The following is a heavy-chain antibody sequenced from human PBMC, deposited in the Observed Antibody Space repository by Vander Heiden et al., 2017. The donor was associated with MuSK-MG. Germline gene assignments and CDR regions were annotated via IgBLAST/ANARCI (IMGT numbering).Heavy chain of an antibody. CDR3: ARDPTYYYGSGSYYGRHFDY. CDR1: GFTFSSYA. V-gene: IGHV3-30*04. Sequence: QVQLVESGGGVVQPGRSLRLSCAASGFTFSSYAMHGVRQAPGKGLEWVAVISYDGSNKYYADSVKGRFTISRDNSKNTLYLQMNSLRAEDTAVYYCARDPTYYYGSGSYYGRHFDYRGQGTLVTVSS. J-gene: IGHJ4*02. D-gene: IGHD3-10*01. CDR2: ISYDGSNK.